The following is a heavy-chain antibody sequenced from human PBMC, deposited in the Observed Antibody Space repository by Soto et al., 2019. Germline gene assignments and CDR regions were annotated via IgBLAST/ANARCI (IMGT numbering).Heavy chain of an antibody. D-gene: IGHD1-7*01. Sequence: PGGSLRLSCAASGFTFSSYAMSWVRQAPGKGLEWVSAISGSGGSTYYADSVKGRFTISRDNSKNTLYLQMNSLRAEDTAVYYCSRDRTGTTHLDYWGQGTLVTVSS. J-gene: IGHJ4*02. CDR2: ISGSGGST. CDR3: SRDRTGTTHLDY. V-gene: IGHV3-23*01. CDR1: GFTFSSYA.